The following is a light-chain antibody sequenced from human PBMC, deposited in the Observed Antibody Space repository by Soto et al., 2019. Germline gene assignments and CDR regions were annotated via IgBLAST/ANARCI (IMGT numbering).Light chain of an antibody. J-gene: IGKJ1*01. CDR3: MQGSHWPRT. CDR2: KVS. Sequence: VVMPQSPLSLPVTLGQPASISCRSSQSLVYSDGNTYLNWFLQRPGQSPRRLIYKVSTRDSGVPERFSGSGSGTDFTLKISRVEAEDVGVYYCMQGSHWPRTFGQGTKVEIK. CDR1: QSLVYSDGNTY. V-gene: IGKV2-30*01.